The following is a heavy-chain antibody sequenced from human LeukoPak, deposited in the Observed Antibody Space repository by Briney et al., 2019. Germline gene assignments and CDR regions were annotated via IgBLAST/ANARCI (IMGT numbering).Heavy chain of an antibody. CDR2: MYLSGTT. CDR3: AGLVGRYSSGLYYYYFDY. J-gene: IGHJ4*02. V-gene: IGHV4-4*02. Sequence: SETLSLTCTVSGDSINSLDLWSWVRQPPGKGLEWIGEMYLSGTTHSNPSVKSRVTISIDKSKNQYLLNLSSVTAADTAVYYCAGLVGRYSSGLYYYYFDYWGQGTLVTVSS. D-gene: IGHD3-22*01. CDR1: GDSINSLDL.